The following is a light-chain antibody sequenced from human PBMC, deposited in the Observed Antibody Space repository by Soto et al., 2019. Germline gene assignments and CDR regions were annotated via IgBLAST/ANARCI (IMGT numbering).Light chain of an antibody. J-gene: IGLJ2*01. V-gene: IGLV2-23*01. CDR1: SSDVGSYTL. Sequence: QSVLTQPASVSGSPGQSITISCTGTSSDVGSYTLVSWYQQHPGKAPKLMIYEGSQRPSGVSNRFAGSKSGNTASRTSSGLQAEDEADYYFCAYAGSSTSVVFGGATK. CDR3: CAYAGSSTSVV. CDR2: EGS.